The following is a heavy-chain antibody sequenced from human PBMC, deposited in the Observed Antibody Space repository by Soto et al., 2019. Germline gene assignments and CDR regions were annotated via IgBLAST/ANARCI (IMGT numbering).Heavy chain of an antibody. CDR1: GVTVISYA. CDR3: SKITGWFDP. J-gene: IGHJ5*02. V-gene: IGHV3-23*01. CDR2: IRGSGGST. Sequence: PWGAPRLACASFGVTVISYAMSWDRQAPGKGLEWVSAIRGSGGSTYYADSVKGRFTISRDNSKNTLYLQMNSLRAEDTAVYYCSKITGWFDPWGPVTLVTVS.